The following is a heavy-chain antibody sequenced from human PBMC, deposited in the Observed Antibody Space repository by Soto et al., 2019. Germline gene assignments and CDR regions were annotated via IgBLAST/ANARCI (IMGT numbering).Heavy chain of an antibody. Sequence: QVQLQESGPGLVKPSETLSLTCTVSGGSISSYYWSWIRQPPGKGLEWIGYIYYSGSTNYNPSLTSRVTISVDTSKTQFSLKLSSVTAADTAVYYCAREGYYGSGSYLGMDVWGQGTTVTVSS. J-gene: IGHJ6*02. D-gene: IGHD3-10*01. CDR2: IYYSGST. CDR1: GGSISSYY. V-gene: IGHV4-59*01. CDR3: AREGYYGSGSYLGMDV.